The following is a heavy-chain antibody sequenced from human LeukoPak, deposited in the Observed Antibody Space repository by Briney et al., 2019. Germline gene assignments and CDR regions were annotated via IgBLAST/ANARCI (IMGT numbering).Heavy chain of an antibody. CDR1: GFSFSSYA. J-gene: IGHJ5*02. CDR3: AKDAQRGFDYSNSLEH. V-gene: IGHV3-23*01. Sequence: PGGSLRLSCAASGFSFSSYAMSWVRHAPGKGLEWVSAISGTGGSTYYADSVKGRFTISRDNLRRTVSLEMNSLRAEDTAVYYCAKDAQRGFDYSNSLEHWGQGSLVIVSS. D-gene: IGHD4-11*01. CDR2: ISGTGGST.